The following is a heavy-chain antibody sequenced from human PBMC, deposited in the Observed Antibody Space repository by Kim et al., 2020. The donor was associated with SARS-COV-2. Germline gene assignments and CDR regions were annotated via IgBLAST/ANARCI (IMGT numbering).Heavy chain of an antibody. Sequence: RYSPSFQGQVTISADKSISTAYLQWSSLKASDTAMYYCARQGWNYGSIDYWGQGTLVTVSS. V-gene: IGHV5-51*01. CDR3: ARQGWNYGSIDY. J-gene: IGHJ4*02. D-gene: IGHD1-7*01.